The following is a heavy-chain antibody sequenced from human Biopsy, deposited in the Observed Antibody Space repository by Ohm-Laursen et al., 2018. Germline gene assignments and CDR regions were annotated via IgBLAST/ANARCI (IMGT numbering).Heavy chain of an antibody. CDR1: GFTLSSYS. D-gene: IGHD3-16*01. CDR2: ISSSSDNI. Sequence: GSLRLSCAASGFTLSSYSMNWVRQTPGKGLEWVSTISSSSDNIYYVDSVKGRFTVSRDNAKNSLYLQMNSLRAADTAIYYCATELLPPGVGGPWLDSWGQGTTVTVSS. J-gene: IGHJ5*01. V-gene: IGHV3-21*06. CDR3: ATELLPPGVGGPWLDS.